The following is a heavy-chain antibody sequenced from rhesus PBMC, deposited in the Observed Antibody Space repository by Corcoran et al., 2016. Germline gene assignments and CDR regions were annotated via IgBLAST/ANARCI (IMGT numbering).Heavy chain of an antibody. CDR1: GGSISGYY. V-gene: IGHV4-165*02. CDR3: ARTNYYSGARLDY. D-gene: IGHD3-16*01. J-gene: IGHJ4*01. CDR2: IGGIRGRT. Sequence: QVQLQESGPGLVKPSETLSLTCAVSGGSISGYYWNWIRHHPGKGLEWIGDIGGIRGRTDYNPSLKSRVTIATDTAKNQVSRKLSSVTAADTAVYDCARTNYYSGARLDYWGQGVLVTVSS.